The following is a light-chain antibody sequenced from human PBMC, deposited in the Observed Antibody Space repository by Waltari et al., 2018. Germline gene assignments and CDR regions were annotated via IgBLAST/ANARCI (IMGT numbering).Light chain of an antibody. J-gene: IGKJ4*01. CDR3: QQRSDWLLT. V-gene: IGKV3-11*01. Sequence: EIVLTQSPATLSLSPGERATLSCRASQCVSSYLAWYQQKSGQAPRLLIYDASNRATGIPARFSGGGSGTDFTLTISSLEPEEFAVYYCQQRSDWLLTFGGGTKVEIK. CDR1: QCVSSY. CDR2: DAS.